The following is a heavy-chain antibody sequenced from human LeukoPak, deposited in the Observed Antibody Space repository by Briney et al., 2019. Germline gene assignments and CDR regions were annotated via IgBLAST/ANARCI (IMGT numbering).Heavy chain of an antibody. Sequence: PSETLSLTCAVYGGSFSGYYWSWIRQPPGKGLEWIGEINHSGSTNYNPSLKSRVTISVDTSKNQFSLKLSSVTAADTAVYYCARLHFDSSGWPTYYFDYWGQGTLVTVSS. CDR1: GGSFSGYY. J-gene: IGHJ4*02. CDR2: INHSGST. D-gene: IGHD3-22*01. CDR3: ARLHFDSSGWPTYYFDY. V-gene: IGHV4-34*01.